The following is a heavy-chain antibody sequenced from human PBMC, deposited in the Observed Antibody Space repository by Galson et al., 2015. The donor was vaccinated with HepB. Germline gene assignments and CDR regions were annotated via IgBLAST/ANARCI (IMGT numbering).Heavy chain of an antibody. Sequence: ETLSLTCAVYGGSFSGYYWSWIRQPPGKGLEWIGETNHSGSTNYNPSLKSRVTISVDTSKNQFSLKLSSVTAADTAVYYCARGIIAAAGTFWFDPWGQGTLVTVSS. CDR2: TNHSGST. J-gene: IGHJ5*02. V-gene: IGHV4-34*01. CDR3: ARGIIAAAGTFWFDP. D-gene: IGHD6-13*01. CDR1: GGSFSGYY.